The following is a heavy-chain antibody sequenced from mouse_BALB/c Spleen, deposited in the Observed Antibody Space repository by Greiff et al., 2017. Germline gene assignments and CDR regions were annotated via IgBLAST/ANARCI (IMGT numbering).Heavy chain of an antibody. CDR2: ISSGGSYT. V-gene: IGHV5-6*01. CDR3: ARSPNEGYYMAY. D-gene: IGHD2-3*01. Sequence: EVMLVESGGDLVKPGGSLKLSCAASGFTFSSYGMSWVRQTPDKRLEWVATISSGGSYTYYPDSVKGRFTISRDNAKNTLYLQMSSLKSEDTAMYYCARSPNEGYYMAYWGQGTLVTVSA. J-gene: IGHJ3*01. CDR1: GFTFSSYG.